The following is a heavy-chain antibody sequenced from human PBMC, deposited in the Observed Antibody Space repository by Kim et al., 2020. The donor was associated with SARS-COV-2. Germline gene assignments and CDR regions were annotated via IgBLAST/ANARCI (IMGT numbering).Heavy chain of an antibody. CDR2: ISYDGSNK. V-gene: IGHV3-30*04. CDR3: ARDIKLVVAGTISNWFDP. J-gene: IGHJ5*02. D-gene: IGHD6-19*01. CDR1: GFTFSSYA. Sequence: GGSLRLSCAASGFTFSSYAMHWVRQAPGKGLEWVAVISYDGSNKYYADSVKGRFTISRDNSKNTLYLQMNSLRAEDTAVYYCARDIKLVVAGTISNWFDPWRQGTLVTVSS.